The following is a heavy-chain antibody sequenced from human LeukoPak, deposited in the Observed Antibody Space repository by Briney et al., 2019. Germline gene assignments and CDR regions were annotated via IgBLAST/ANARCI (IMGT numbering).Heavy chain of an antibody. Sequence: GGSLRLSCAASGFTFSSYSMNWVRQAPGKGLEWVSYISSSSTIYYADSVKGRFTISRDNAKNSLYLQMNSLRAEDTAVYYCATVGDTPGGFQHWGQGTLVTVSS. CDR3: ATVGDTPGGFQH. J-gene: IGHJ1*01. D-gene: IGHD3-10*01. CDR2: ISSSSTI. CDR1: GFTFSSYS. V-gene: IGHV3-48*01.